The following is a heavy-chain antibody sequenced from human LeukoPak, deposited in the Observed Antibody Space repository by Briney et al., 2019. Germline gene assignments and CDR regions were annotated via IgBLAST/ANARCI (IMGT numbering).Heavy chain of an antibody. CDR2: IYTSGST. V-gene: IGHV4-4*07. CDR3: AREYDSSGYYPVHDY. J-gene: IGHJ4*02. Sequence: PSETLSLTCTVSGGSISSYYWSWIRQPAGKGLEWIGRIYTSGSTNYNPSLKSRVTMSVDTSKNQSSLKLSSVTAADTAVYYCAREYDSSGYYPVHDYWGQGTLVTVSS. CDR1: GGSISSYY. D-gene: IGHD3-22*01.